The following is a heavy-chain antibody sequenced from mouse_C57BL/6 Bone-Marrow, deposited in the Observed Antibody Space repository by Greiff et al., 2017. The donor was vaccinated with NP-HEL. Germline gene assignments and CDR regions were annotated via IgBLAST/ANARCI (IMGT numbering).Heavy chain of an antibody. CDR3: AKNLRDDYFYYAMDY. Sequence: VQVVESGPGLVQPSQSLSITCTVSGFSLTSYGVHWVRQSPGKGLEWLGVIWRGGSTDYNAAFMSRLSITKDNSKSQVFFKMNSLQADDTAIYYCAKNLRDDYFYYAMDYWGQGTSVTVSS. J-gene: IGHJ4*01. D-gene: IGHD2-4*01. CDR2: IWRGGST. V-gene: IGHV2-5*01. CDR1: GFSLTSYG.